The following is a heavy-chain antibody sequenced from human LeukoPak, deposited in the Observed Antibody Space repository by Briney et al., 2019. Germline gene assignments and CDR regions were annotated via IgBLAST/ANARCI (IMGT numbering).Heavy chain of an antibody. Sequence: SETLSLTCTVSGGSISSSNYYWGWIRQPPGKGLEWIGVIIYTGNTYYNPSLKSRVTMSVDTSKNQFSLNLRSVPAADTAVYYCARVVDHVMDDGVDIWGQRTIVAVSS. J-gene: IGHJ3*02. V-gene: IGHV4-39*07. D-gene: IGHD2-15*01. CDR1: GGSISSSNYY. CDR3: ARVVDHVMDDGVDI. CDR2: IIYTGNT.